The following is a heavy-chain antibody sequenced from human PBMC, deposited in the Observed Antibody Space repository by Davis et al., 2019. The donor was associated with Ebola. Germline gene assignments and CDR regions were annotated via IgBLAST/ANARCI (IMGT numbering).Heavy chain of an antibody. CDR1: GFTFSSYS. CDR2: ISSSSSYI. Sequence: GGSLRFSCAASGFTFSSYSMNWVRQAPGKGLEWASSISSSSSYIYYADSVKGRFTISRDNAKNSLYLQMNSLRAEDTAVYYCARALVPAAIWDWDYGMDVWGQGTTVTVSS. D-gene: IGHD2-2*01. V-gene: IGHV3-21*01. CDR3: ARALVPAAIWDWDYGMDV. J-gene: IGHJ6*02.